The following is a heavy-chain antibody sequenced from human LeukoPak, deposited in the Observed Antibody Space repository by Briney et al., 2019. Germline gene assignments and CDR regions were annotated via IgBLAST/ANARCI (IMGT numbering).Heavy chain of an antibody. D-gene: IGHD3-22*01. V-gene: IGHV1-18*01. J-gene: IGHJ4*02. CDR1: GYTFTSYG. Sequence: ASVKVSCKASGYTFTSYGISWVRQAPGQGLEWMGWISAYNGNTNYAQKLQGRVTMTTDTSTSTAYMELRSLRSDDTAVYYCARPRIHYDSSGYYFYFDYWGQGTLVTVSS. CDR2: ISAYNGNT. CDR3: ARPRIHYDSSGYYFYFDY.